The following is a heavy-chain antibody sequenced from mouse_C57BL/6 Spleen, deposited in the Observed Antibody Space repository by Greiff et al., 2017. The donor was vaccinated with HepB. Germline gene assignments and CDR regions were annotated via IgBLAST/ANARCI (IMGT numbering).Heavy chain of an antibody. CDR3: ARGAQADYFDY. D-gene: IGHD3-2*02. J-gene: IGHJ2*01. CDR2: IDPSDSYT. CDR1: GYTFTSYW. Sequence: VQLQQPGAELVKPGASVKLSCKASGYTFTSYWMQWVKQRPGQGLEWIGEIDPSDSYTNYNQKFKGKATLTVDTSSSTAYMQLSSLTSEDSAVYYWARGAQADYFDYWGQGTTLTVSS. V-gene: IGHV1-50*01.